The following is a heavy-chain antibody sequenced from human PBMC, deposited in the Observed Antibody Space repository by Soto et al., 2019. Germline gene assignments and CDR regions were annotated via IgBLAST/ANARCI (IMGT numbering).Heavy chain of an antibody. V-gene: IGHV3-53*01. CDR1: GFTVSNNY. D-gene: IGHD3-10*01. Sequence: EVQLVESGGGLIQPGGSLRLSCAVSGFTVSNNYMSWVRQAPGKGLEGVSVIYSGGYTAYGDSVKGRFTISRDNSKNTLYLQKNTPGAHHPAVYYGAAQPGGGGYWGQGTLVTVSS. CDR2: IYSGGYT. CDR3: AAQPGGGGY. J-gene: IGHJ4*02.